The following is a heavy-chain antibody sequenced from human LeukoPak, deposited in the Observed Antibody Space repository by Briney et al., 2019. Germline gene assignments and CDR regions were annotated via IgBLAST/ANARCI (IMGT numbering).Heavy chain of an antibody. CDR3: AKDVTYYYDSSGYYGLDY. CDR1: GFTFSSYG. J-gene: IGHJ4*02. V-gene: IGHV3-30*18. Sequence: PGGSLRLSCAAAGFTFSSYGMHWVRQAPGKGLEWVAVIPYDGSNKYYADSVKGRFTISRDNSKNTLYLQMNSPRAEDTAVYYCAKDVTYYYDSSGYYGLDYWGQGTLVTVSS. D-gene: IGHD3-22*01. CDR2: IPYDGSNK.